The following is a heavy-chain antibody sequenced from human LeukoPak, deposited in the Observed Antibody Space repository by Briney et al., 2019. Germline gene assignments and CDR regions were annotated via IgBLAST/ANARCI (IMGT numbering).Heavy chain of an antibody. J-gene: IGHJ4*02. CDR3: ATASGGYGPLDY. Sequence: PGGSLRLSCAASGFTFSSYGMHWVRQAPGKGLEWVAFIRYDGSNKYYADSVKGRFTISRDNTKNTLHVQMNSLRAEDTAVYYCATASGGYGPLDYWGQGTLVTVSS. D-gene: IGHD3-10*01. CDR2: IRYDGSNK. V-gene: IGHV3-30*02. CDR1: GFTFSSYG.